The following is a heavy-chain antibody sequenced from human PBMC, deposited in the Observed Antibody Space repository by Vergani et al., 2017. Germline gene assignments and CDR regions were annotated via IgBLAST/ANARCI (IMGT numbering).Heavy chain of an antibody. V-gene: IGHV1-18*01. D-gene: IGHD1-1*01. CDR3: ARLYSYNWNYLDY. Sequence: QVQLVQSGAEVKKPGASVKVSCKASGYTFTTYDISWVRQAPGQGLEWMGWIRGYNGDTNSAQKVQGRVSMTTATSTSIADMELRNLTPDDTAVYYCARLYSYNWNYLDYWGQGTLVTVSS. CDR2: IRGYNGDT. CDR1: GYTFTTYD. J-gene: IGHJ4*02.